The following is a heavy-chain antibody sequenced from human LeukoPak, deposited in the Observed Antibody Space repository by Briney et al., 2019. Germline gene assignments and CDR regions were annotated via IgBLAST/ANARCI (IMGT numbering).Heavy chain of an antibody. J-gene: IGHJ3*02. D-gene: IGHD5-12*01. CDR1: GYTFTSYG. Sequence: ASVKVSCKASGYTFTSYGLSWVRQAPGQGLEWMGWISPYNDNTNYAQKFQGRVTMTTDTSTRTAYMELRSLRSDDTAVYYCARRLDIVVSIAFDIWGQGTMVTVSS. CDR2: ISPYNDNT. V-gene: IGHV1-18*01. CDR3: ARRLDIVVSIAFDI.